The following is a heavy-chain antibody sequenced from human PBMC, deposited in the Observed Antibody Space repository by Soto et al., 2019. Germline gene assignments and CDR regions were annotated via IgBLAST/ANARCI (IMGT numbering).Heavy chain of an antibody. CDR1: GGSVNGYY. D-gene: IGHD5-18*01. Sequence: SETLSLTCTVSGGSVNGYYWSWIRQPPGKGLEWIGYVHYSGVTHYNPSLQSRVTMSIDTSNNRFSLRLNTVTAPDTAVYYCTRVSSYGNFDYWGQGTLVTVSS. CDR3: TRVSSYGNFDY. J-gene: IGHJ4*02. V-gene: IGHV4-59*02. CDR2: VHYSGVT.